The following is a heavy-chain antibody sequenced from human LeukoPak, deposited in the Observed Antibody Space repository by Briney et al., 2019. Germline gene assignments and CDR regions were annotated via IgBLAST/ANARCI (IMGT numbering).Heavy chain of an antibody. CDR2: IYGDGGNS. Sequence: PGAPPTPPCAASGFAFDDYAMHWVRQAPGKGLEWVSLIYGDGGNSFYADFVKGRFTISRDNSKNSLYLQMNSLTTDDTALYYCAKESRDYFRGNIRSPYYFDYWGQGTLVAGSS. CDR3: AKESRDYFRGNIRSPYYFDY. J-gene: IGHJ4*02. D-gene: IGHD3-10*02. CDR1: GFAFDDYA. V-gene: IGHV3-43*02.